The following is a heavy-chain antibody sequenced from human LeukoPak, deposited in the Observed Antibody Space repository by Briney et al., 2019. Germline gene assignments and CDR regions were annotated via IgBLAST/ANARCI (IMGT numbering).Heavy chain of an antibody. CDR2: ISAYNGNT. V-gene: IGHV1-18*01. J-gene: IGHJ4*02. D-gene: IGHD3-22*01. Sequence: ASVKVSCKASGYTFTSYGISWVRQAPGQGLEWMGWISAYNGNTNYAQKLQGRVTMTTDTSTSTAYMELRSLRSDDTAVYYCARGEQTHYDSSGYYGGSFFDWGQGTLVTVSS. CDR3: ARGEQTHYDSSGYYGGSFFD. CDR1: GYTFTSYG.